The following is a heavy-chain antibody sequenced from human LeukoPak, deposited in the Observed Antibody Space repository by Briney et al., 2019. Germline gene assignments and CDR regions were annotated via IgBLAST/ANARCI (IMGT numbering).Heavy chain of an antibody. CDR3: AKVGGRSWFYFDS. J-gene: IGHJ4*02. D-gene: IGHD6-13*01. Sequence: GGSLRLSCAASGFTFSSYVMHWVRQAPGKGLEWVAVIWYDGSNKYYADSVKGRLTISRDNSKNIVYLQMNSLRPEDTAIYFCAKVGGRSWFYFDSWGQGTVVTVSS. CDR2: IWYDGSNK. V-gene: IGHV3-30*02. CDR1: GFTFSSYV.